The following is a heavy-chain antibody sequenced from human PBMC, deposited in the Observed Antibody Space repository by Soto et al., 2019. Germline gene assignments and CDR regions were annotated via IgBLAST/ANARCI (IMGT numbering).Heavy chain of an antibody. CDR3: ARDFSPIVIAAAGTGFYYYYMDV. CDR2: IIPILGIA. V-gene: IGHV1-69*04. D-gene: IGHD6-13*01. CDR1: GGTFSSYT. J-gene: IGHJ6*03. Sequence: SVKVSCKASGGTFSSYTISWVRQAPGQGLEWMGRIIPILGIANYAQKFQGRVTITADKSTSTAYMELSSLRSEDTAVYYCARDFSPIVIAAAGTGFYYYYMDVWGKGTTVTVSS.